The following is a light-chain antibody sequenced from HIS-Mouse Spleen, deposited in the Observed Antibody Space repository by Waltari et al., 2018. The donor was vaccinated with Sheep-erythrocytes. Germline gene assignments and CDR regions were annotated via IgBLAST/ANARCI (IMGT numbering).Light chain of an antibody. Sequence: QSALTQPRSVSGSPGQSVTLSCTGTSSDVGGYNHVPWYQQHPGKAPKLMIYDVSKRPSGVPDRFSGSKSGNTASLTISGLQAEDEADYYCCSYAGSYNHVFATGTKVTVL. V-gene: IGLV2-11*01. CDR2: DVS. CDR3: CSYAGSYNHV. J-gene: IGLJ1*01. CDR1: SSDVGGYNH.